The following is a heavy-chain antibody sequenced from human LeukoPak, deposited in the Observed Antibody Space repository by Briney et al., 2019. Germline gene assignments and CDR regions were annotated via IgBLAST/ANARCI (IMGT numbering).Heavy chain of an antibody. Sequence: PGGSLRLSCAASGFTFSSYAMHWVRQAPGKGLEWVAVISYDGSNKYYADSVKGRFTISRDNSKNTLYLQMNSLRAEDTAVYYCAKERKLLPFDYWGQGTLVTVSS. CDR1: GFTFSSYA. D-gene: IGHD2-15*01. CDR2: ISYDGSNK. CDR3: AKERKLLPFDY. J-gene: IGHJ4*02. V-gene: IGHV3-30-3*01.